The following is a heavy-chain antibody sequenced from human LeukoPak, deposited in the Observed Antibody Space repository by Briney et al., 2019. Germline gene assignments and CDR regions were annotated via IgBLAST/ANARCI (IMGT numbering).Heavy chain of an antibody. V-gene: IGHV4-31*03. CDR3: ARSASSWPFDY. CDR2: IYYSGST. J-gene: IGHJ4*02. CDR1: GASISSGGYY. Sequence: SETLSLTCTVSGASISSGGYYWSWIRQHPGKGLEWIGYIYYSGSTYYNPSLKSRISISVDTSKNQFSLELSPVTAADTAVYYCARSASSWPFDYWGQGTLVTVSS. D-gene: IGHD6-13*01.